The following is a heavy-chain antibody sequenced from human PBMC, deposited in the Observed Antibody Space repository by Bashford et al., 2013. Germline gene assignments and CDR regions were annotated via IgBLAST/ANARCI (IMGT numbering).Heavy chain of an antibody. CDR3: ARDWTEVGFDM. Sequence: TLSLTCTVSGDSVSSASHYWAWDPARPPREGDWSGFGSIYYIGSTYYNSSLRSRVTLSMDTSKNQFSLNLSSVTAADTAVYYCARDWTEVGFDMWGPRDNGHRLL. V-gene: IGHV4-39*02. CDR1: GDSVSSASHY. D-gene: IGHD3/OR15-3a*01. J-gene: IGHJ3*02. CDR2: IYYIGST.